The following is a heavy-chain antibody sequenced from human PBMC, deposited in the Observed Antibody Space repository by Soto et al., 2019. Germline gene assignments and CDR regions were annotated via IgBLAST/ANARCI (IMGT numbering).Heavy chain of an antibody. D-gene: IGHD6-6*01. CDR3: ARSTTTYSSSLHPLFTLVRHYGMDV. Sequence: GGSLRLSCVVSGYTFSDPYMGWVRQAPGKGLEWVGRVRTKPIYSTEYAASVKGRFTISRDDSKNSVFLQLNSLRTEDTAVYYCARSTTTYSSSLHPLFTLVRHYGMDVWGQGTTVTVSS. CDR1: GYTFSDPY. CDR2: VRTKPIYST. V-gene: IGHV3-72*01. J-gene: IGHJ6*02.